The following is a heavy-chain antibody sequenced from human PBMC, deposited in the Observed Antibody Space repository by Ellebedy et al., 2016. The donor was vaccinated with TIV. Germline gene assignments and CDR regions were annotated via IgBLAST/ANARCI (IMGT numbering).Heavy chain of an antibody. Sequence: SETLSLTCTVSGGSISSSSYYWGWIRQPPGKGLEWIGSIYYSGSTYYNPSLKSRVTISVDTSKNQFSLKLSSVTAADTAVYYCARQRSSGWNYYYYYYGMDVWGQGTTVTVSS. CDR2: IYYSGST. V-gene: IGHV4-39*01. CDR1: GGSISSSSYY. D-gene: IGHD6-19*01. J-gene: IGHJ6*02. CDR3: ARQRSSGWNYYYYYYGMDV.